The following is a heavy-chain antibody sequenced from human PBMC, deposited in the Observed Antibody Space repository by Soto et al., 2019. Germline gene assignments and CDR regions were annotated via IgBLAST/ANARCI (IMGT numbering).Heavy chain of an antibody. D-gene: IGHD2-21*02. CDR3: ARQRTTVVTQAYFGN. V-gene: IGHV4-39*01. CDR1: VESISSSSYY. CDR2: IYYSGRT. J-gene: IGHJ4*02. Sequence: SETLSLTCIVSVESISSSSYYWGWIRQPPGKGLDWIGSIYYSGRTYYNPSFKSRVTISIDTSKNQFSLKLSSVTATDKAVYYCARQRTTVVTQAYFGNCGQGDRVT.